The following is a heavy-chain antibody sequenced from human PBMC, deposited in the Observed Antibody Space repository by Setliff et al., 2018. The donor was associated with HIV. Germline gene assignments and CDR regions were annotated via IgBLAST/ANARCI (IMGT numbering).Heavy chain of an antibody. CDR3: TRGLGAVVPYYGMDV. V-gene: IGHV3-23*01. CDR1: GFTFSSFV. CDR2: VGPSDGKTSFDGKT. D-gene: IGHD2-15*01. J-gene: IGHJ6*02. Sequence: PGGSLRLSCTASGFTFSSFVMTWVRQAPGKGLEWVSNVGPSDGKTSFDGKTSYVDSVKGRFTISRDNSKNTLYLEMNSLRAEDTATYYCTRGLGAVVPYYGMDVWGQGTTVTVSS.